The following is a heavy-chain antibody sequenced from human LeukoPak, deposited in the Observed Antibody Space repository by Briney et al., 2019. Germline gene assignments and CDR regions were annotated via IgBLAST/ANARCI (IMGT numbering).Heavy chain of an antibody. CDR1: GFTFATYD. CDR2: ITRGGDIT. Sequence: GSLRLSYAASGFTFATYDMTWVRQAPGKGLEWVSSITRGGDITYYADSVTGRFTISRDNSKNTVYLQMNSLRAEDTAVYYCSQGNWGDDWGQGTLVTVSS. J-gene: IGHJ4*02. CDR3: SQGNWGDD. D-gene: IGHD7-27*01. V-gene: IGHV3-23*01.